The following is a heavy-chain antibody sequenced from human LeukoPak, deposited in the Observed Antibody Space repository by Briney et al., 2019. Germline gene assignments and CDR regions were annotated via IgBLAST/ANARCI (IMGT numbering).Heavy chain of an antibody. D-gene: IGHD2-2*01. J-gene: IGHJ4*02. V-gene: IGHV3-30-3*01. CDR1: GFTFSSYA. CDR2: ISYDGSNK. CDR3: ARELIVVPAAPTLDY. Sequence: GGSLRLSCAASGFTFSSYAMHWVRQAPGKGLEWVAVISYDGSNKYYADSVKGRFTISRDNSKNTLYLQMNSLRAEDTAVYYCARELIVVPAAPTLDYWGQGTLVTVSS.